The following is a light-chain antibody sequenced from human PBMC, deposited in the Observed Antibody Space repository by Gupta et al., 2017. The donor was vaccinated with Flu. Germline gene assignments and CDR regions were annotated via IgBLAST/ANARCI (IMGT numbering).Light chain of an antibody. CDR1: QGIRNE. Sequence: DIQMPHSPSSLPASVGDRVTITCRASQGIRNELGWYQQKPGTAPKRLIYSASSLQSGVPSRFSGSGSGTEFTLTISSLQPEDFATYYCLQHNSYPLTFGGGTKVEIK. CDR2: SAS. CDR3: LQHNSYPLT. V-gene: IGKV1-17*01. J-gene: IGKJ4*01.